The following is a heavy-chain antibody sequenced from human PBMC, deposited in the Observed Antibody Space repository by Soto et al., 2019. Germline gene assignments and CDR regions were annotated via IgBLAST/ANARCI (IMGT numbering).Heavy chain of an antibody. J-gene: IGHJ4*02. V-gene: IGHV1-3*01. CDR1: GYTFTSYA. CDR3: ARSIVVVTALDY. Sequence: QVQLVQSGPEVKKPGASVKVSCKASGYTFTSYAMHWVRQAPGQRLEWMGWINAGNGNTKYSQKFQGRVTITRDTSASTAYMELSSLRSEDTAVYYCARSIVVVTALDYWGQGTLVTVSS. D-gene: IGHD2-21*02. CDR2: INAGNGNT.